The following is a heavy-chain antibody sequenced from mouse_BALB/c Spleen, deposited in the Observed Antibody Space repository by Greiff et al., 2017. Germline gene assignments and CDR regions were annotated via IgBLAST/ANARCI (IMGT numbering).Heavy chain of an antibody. J-gene: IGHJ4*01. CDR2: IYPGDGDT. D-gene: IGHD2-2*01. V-gene: IGHV1-82*01. Sequence: QVQLQQSGPELVKPGASVKISCKASGYAFSSSWMNWVKQRPGQGLEWIGRIYPGDGDTNYNGKFKGKATLTADKSSSTAYMQLSSLTSVASAVYFCARFGYDGGDYAMDYWGQGTSVTVSS. CDR3: ARFGYDGGDYAMDY. CDR1: GYAFSSSW.